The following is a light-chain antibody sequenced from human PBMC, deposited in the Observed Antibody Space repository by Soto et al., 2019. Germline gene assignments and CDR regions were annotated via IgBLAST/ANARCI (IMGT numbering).Light chain of an antibody. V-gene: IGLV2-8*01. CDR3: SSYAVSSVPVA. CDR1: SSDVGGYNF. CDR2: DVT. J-gene: IGLJ2*01. Sequence: QSVLTQPPSASGSPGQSVTISCTGASSDVGGYNFVSWYQQHPGKAPKLMIYDVTKRPSGVPDRFSGSKSGNTASLTVSGLQADDEADYYCSSYAVSSVPVAFGGGTQLTVL.